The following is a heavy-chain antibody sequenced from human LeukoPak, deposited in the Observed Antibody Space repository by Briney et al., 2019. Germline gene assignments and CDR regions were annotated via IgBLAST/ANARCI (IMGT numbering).Heavy chain of an antibody. J-gene: IGHJ5*02. CDR1: GGSISSHY. CDR2: IYYSGST. Sequence: SSETLSLTCTVSGGSISSHYWSWIRQPPGKGLEWIGYIYYSGSTNYNPSLKSRVTISVGTSKNQFSLKLSSVTAADTAVYYCARAYSSSSGWFDPWGQGTLVTVSS. D-gene: IGHD6-6*01. V-gene: IGHV4-59*11. CDR3: ARAYSSSSGWFDP.